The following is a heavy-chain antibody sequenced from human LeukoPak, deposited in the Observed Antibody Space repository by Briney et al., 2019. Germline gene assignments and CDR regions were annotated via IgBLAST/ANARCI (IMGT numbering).Heavy chain of an antibody. CDR2: ISGRGGST. V-gene: IGHV3-23*01. Sequence: GGSLRLSCAASGFTFSSYAMSWVRQAPGKGLEWVSNISGRGGSTYYADSVKGRFTISRDNSKNTLYLQMNSLRAEDTAVYYCAKSVGGTGDPVDYWGQGTLVIVSA. J-gene: IGHJ4*02. CDR3: AKSVGGTGDPVDY. CDR1: GFTFSSYA. D-gene: IGHD6-19*01.